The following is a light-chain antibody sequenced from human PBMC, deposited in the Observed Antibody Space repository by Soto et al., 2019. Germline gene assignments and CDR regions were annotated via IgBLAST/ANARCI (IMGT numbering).Light chain of an antibody. CDR1: QTISSW. J-gene: IGKJ1*01. Sequence: DIRMTQSPSTLSGSVGDRVTITCRASQTISSWLAWYQQKPGKAPKLLIYNASTLKSGVPSRFSGSGSGTEFTLTISSLQPDDFATYYCQHCNSYSEAFGQGTKVDIK. CDR2: NAS. V-gene: IGKV1-5*03. CDR3: QHCNSYSEA.